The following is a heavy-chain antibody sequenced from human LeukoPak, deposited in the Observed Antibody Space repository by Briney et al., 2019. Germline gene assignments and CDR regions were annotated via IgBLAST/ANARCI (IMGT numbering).Heavy chain of an antibody. J-gene: IGHJ4*02. CDR1: GFTFSGYA. D-gene: IGHD3-3*01. V-gene: IGHV3-23*01. CDR3: AKGYDFWSGGIDY. Sequence: GGSLRLACAASGFTFSGYAMSWVRQAPGKGLEWGSAISGSGGSTFYADAVKGRFPISRDHSKNTLYLQMTSLRAEDTAVYYCAKGYDFWSGGIDYWGQGTLVTVSS. CDR2: ISGSGGST.